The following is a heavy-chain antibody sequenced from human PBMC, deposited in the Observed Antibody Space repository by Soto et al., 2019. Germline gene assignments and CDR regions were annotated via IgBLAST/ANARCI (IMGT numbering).Heavy chain of an antibody. D-gene: IGHD3-10*01. J-gene: IGHJ4*02. V-gene: IGHV4-59*01. CDR3: ARAGTNMVQFDY. CDR2: IYYSGST. CDR1: GGSINSYF. Sequence: PSETLSFTCTVSGGSINSYFWSWIRQSPGKGLEWIGHIYYSGSTSYSPSLKSRVSISVDTSKNQFSLEVHSVTAADTAVYYCARAGTNMVQFDYWGQGTLVTVSS.